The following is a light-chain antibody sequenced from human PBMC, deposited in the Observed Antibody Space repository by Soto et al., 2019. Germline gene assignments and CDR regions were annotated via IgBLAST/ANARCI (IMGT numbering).Light chain of an antibody. J-gene: IGKJ1*01. CDR3: QQYNSYST. CDR2: DAS. V-gene: IGKV1-5*01. Sequence: DIQMTQSPSTLSASIGDRVTITCRASQSITTFLAWYQQKPGKAPQILIYDASKLEPGVPSRLSGGGSGTEFTLTISSLQPDDFATYYCQQYNSYSTFGQGTKV. CDR1: QSITTF.